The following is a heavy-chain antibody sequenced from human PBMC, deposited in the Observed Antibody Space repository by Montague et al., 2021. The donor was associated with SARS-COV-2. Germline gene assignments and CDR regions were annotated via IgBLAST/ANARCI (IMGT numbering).Heavy chain of an antibody. D-gene: IGHD3-3*01. Sequence: SETLSLTCAVYGGSFSGYYWSWIRQPPGKGLEWIGEINHSGSTNYNPSLKSRVTISVDTSKNQFSLKLSSVTAADTAVYYCARGYQLRFLEWSSRQSTCDFWGQGTMVTAS. J-gene: IGHJ4*02. CDR1: GGSFSGYY. CDR3: ARGYQLRFLEWSSRQSTCDF. CDR2: INHSGST. V-gene: IGHV4-34*01.